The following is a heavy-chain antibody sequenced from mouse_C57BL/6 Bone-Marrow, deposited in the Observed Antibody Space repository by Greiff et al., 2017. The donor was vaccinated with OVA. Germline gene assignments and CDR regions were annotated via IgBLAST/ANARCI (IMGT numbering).Heavy chain of an antibody. Sequence: VKLVESDAELVKPGASVKISCKVSGYTFTDHTIHWMKQRPEQGLEWIGYIYPRDGSTKYNEKFKGKATLTADKSSSTAYMQLNSLTSEDSAVYFCARTPDYSNPLCYWGQGTTLTVSS. V-gene: IGHV1-78*01. CDR2: IYPRDGST. J-gene: IGHJ2*01. CDR1: GYTFTDHT. D-gene: IGHD2-5*01. CDR3: ARTPDYSNPLCY.